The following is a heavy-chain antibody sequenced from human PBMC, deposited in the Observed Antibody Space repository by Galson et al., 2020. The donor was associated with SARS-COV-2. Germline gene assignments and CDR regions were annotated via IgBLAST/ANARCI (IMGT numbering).Heavy chain of an antibody. CDR2: IFPGDSDT. D-gene: IGHD6-13*01. CDR1: GYGFTSYC. J-gene: IGHJ6*02. Sequence: GESLKISCKGSGYGFTSYCIGWVRQMPGKSLEWVGIIFPGDSDTRYSPSFHGQVTISTDKSIHTAYLQWSSLKASDTAMYYCARRGIGFYYYGMDVWGQGTTVTVSS. V-gene: IGHV5-51*01. CDR3: ARRGIGFYYYGMDV.